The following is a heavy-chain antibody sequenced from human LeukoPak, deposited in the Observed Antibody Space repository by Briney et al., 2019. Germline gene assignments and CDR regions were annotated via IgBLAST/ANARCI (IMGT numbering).Heavy chain of an antibody. D-gene: IGHD3-10*01. CDR3: ASSTYYGSGSLDY. Sequence: SETLSLTCTVSGVSISSYYWSWIRQPAGKGLEWIWRIYTSGSTNYNPSPKSRVTMSVDTSNNHFSLKLSSVTAADTAVYYCASSTYYGSGSLDYWGQGTLVTVSS. CDR2: IYTSGST. V-gene: IGHV4-4*07. CDR1: GVSISSYY. J-gene: IGHJ4*02.